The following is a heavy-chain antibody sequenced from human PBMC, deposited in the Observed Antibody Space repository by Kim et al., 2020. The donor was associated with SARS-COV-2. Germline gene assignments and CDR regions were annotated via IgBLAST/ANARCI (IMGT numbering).Heavy chain of an antibody. V-gene: IGHV3-20*01. J-gene: IGHJ6*01. CDR1: GFTFNDDC. D-gene: IGHD3-22*01. Sequence: GGSLRLSCAASGFTFNDDCMSWVRQAPGKGLEWVAGVNWNSDGAAKEDAVTVQVRITIYRAKKAIKVQMQMMSLKNEDSDVYDCAIKNVSYYSSSVYY. CDR3: AIKNVSYYSSSVYY. CDR2: VNWNSDGA.